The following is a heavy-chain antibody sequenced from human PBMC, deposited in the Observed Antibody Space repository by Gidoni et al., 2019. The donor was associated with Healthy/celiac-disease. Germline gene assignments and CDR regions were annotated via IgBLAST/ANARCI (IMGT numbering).Heavy chain of an antibody. D-gene: IGHD3-3*01. CDR3: ASTKRFEPTSPIYYYYGMDV. J-gene: IGHJ6*02. V-gene: IGHV3-33*01. Sequence: QVQLVESGGGVVQPGRSLRLSCAASGFTFSSYGMHWVRPAPGKGLGWVAVIWYDGSNKYYADSVKGRFTISRDNSKNTLYLQMNSLRAEDTAVYYCASTKRFEPTSPIYYYYGMDVWGQGTTVTVSS. CDR1: GFTFSSYG. CDR2: IWYDGSNK.